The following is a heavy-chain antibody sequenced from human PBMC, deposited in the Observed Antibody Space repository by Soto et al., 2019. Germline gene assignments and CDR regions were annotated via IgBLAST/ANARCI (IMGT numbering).Heavy chain of an antibody. CDR1: GYSFTSYW. D-gene: IGHD2-2*02. J-gene: IGHJ6*02. Sequence: GESLKISCKGSGYSFTSYWISWMRQMPGKGLEWMGRIDPSDSYTNYSPSFQGHVTISADKSISTAYLQWSSLKASDTAMYYCASTYCSSTSCYMSYYGMDVWGQGTTVTVSS. CDR2: IDPSDSYT. CDR3: ASTYCSSTSCYMSYYGMDV. V-gene: IGHV5-10-1*01.